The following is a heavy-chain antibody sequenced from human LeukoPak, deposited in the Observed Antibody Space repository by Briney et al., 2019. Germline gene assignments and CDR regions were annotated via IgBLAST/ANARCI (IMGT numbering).Heavy chain of an antibody. Sequence: PGDSLRLSCAASGFTFTKYWMTWVRQAPGKGLEWVSGINWNGGSTGYADSVKGRFTISRDNSKNSLYLQMNSLRTEDTALYYCAKDMGMTTITGGFDFWGQGTLVTVSS. J-gene: IGHJ4*02. D-gene: IGHD4-11*01. V-gene: IGHV3-20*04. CDR1: GFTFTKYW. CDR2: INWNGGST. CDR3: AKDMGMTTITGGFDF.